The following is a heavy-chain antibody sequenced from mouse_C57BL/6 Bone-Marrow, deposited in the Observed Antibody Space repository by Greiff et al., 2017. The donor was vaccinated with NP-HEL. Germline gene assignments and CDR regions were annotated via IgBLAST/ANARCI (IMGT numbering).Heavy chain of an antibody. CDR1: GYAFSSSW. CDR2: IYPGDGDT. J-gene: IGHJ1*03. CDR3: ARDGGNPRYWYFDV. V-gene: IGHV1-82*01. Sequence: QVQLKQSGPELVKPGASVKISCKASGYAFSSSWMNWVKQRPGKGLEWIGRIYPGDGDTNYNEKFKSKATLTVDKSSSTAYMQLSSLTSEDSAVYYCARDGGNPRYWYFDVWGTGTTVTVSS. D-gene: IGHD1-1*02.